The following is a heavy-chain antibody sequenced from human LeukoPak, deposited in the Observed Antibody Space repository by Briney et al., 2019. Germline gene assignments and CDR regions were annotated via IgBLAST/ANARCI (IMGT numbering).Heavy chain of an antibody. CDR2: ISWNSGSI. V-gene: IGHV3-9*01. J-gene: IGHJ6*02. CDR3: AKDVEYGDSSGYYYYGMDV. D-gene: IGHD3-22*01. CDR1: GFTFDDYA. Sequence: PGRSLRLSCAASGFTFDDYAMHWVRQAPGKGLEWVSGISWNSGSIGYADSVKGRFTISRDNAKNSLYLQMNSLRAEDTALYYCAKDVEYGDSSGYYYYGMDVWGQGTTVTVSS.